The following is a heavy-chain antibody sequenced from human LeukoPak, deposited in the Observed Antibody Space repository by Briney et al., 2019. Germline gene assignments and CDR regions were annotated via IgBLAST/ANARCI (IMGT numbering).Heavy chain of an antibody. V-gene: IGHV4-59*01. CDR1: GGSISSYY. CDR2: IYYSGST. D-gene: IGHD3-10*01. Sequence: SETLSLTCTVSGGSISSYYWSWIRQPPGKGLEWIGYIYYSGSTNYNPSLKSRVTISVDTSKNQFSLKLSSVTAADTAVYYCARFTMEPYYSDYWGQGTLVTVSS. J-gene: IGHJ4*02. CDR3: ARFTMEPYYSDY.